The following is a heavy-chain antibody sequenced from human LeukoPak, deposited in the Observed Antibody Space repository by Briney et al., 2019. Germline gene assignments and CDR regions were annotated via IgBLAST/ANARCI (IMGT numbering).Heavy chain of an antibody. V-gene: IGHV4-34*01. D-gene: IGHD2-15*01. CDR1: GGSFSGYY. Sequence: PSETLSLTCAVYGGSFSGYYWSWIRQPPGKGLEWIGEINHSGSTNYNPSLKSRVTISVDTSKNQFSLKLSSVTAADTAVYYCARGHAEGYCSGGSCYRWGSNFDYWGQGTLVTVSS. J-gene: IGHJ4*02. CDR3: ARGHAEGYCSGGSCYRWGSNFDY. CDR2: INHSGST.